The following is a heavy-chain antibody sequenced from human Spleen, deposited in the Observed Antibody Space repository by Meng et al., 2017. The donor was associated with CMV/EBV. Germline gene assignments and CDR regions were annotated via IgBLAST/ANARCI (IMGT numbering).Heavy chain of an antibody. V-gene: IGHV3-21*01. CDR3: ATLYDFWGS. CDR2: ISSSSDYT. D-gene: IGHD3-3*01. J-gene: IGHJ5*02. Sequence: GESLKISCAASGFTVSSNYMSWVRRAPGKGLEWVSSISSSSDYTDYGDSVKGRFTIFRDNAKNSLYLQMSSLRAEDTAVYYCATLYDFWGSWGQGTLVTVSS. CDR1: GFTVSSNY.